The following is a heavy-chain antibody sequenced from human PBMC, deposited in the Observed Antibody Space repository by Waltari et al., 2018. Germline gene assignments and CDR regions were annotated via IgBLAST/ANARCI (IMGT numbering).Heavy chain of an antibody. CDR3: ASGRIAAAGYWYFDL. D-gene: IGHD6-13*01. V-gene: IGHV1-69*13. J-gene: IGHJ2*01. CDR2: ISPIFGTA. Sequence: QVQLVQSGAEVKKPGSSVKVSCKASGGTFSSYAISWVRQAPGQGLEWRGGISPIFGTANYAQKCQGRGTITADESTSTAYMELSSLRSEDTAVYYCASGRIAAAGYWYFDLWGRGTLVTVSS. CDR1: GGTFSSYA.